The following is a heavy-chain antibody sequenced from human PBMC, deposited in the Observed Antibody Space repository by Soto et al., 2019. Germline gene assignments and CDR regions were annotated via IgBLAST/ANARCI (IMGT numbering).Heavy chain of an antibody. CDR2: IAYDGSNK. J-gene: IGHJ6*03. Sequence: QVQLVESGGGVVQPGRSLRLSCAASGFTFSSYGMHWVRQAPGKGLEWVAVIAYDGSNKYYADSVKGRFTISRDNSKNTLYLQMNSLRAEDTAVYYGAKDEVATGGYYYYYIDVWGKGTPVTVSS. CDR3: AKDEVATGGYYYYYIDV. CDR1: GFTFSSYG. D-gene: IGHD5-12*01. V-gene: IGHV3-30*18.